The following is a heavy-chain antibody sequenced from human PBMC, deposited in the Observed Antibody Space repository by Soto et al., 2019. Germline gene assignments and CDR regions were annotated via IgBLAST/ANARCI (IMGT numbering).Heavy chain of an antibody. CDR1: GGSISSYY. CDR2: IYYSGST. Sequence: SETLSLTCTVSGGSISSYYWSWIRQPPGKGLERIGYIYYSGSTNYNPSLKSRVTISVDTSKNQFSLKLSSVTAADTAVYYCARYTIPQEYFDYWGQGTLVTVSS. V-gene: IGHV4-59*01. J-gene: IGHJ4*02. D-gene: IGHD3-16*02. CDR3: ARYTIPQEYFDY.